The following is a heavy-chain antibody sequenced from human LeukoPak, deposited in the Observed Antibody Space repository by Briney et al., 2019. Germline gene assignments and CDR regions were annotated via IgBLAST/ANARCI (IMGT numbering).Heavy chain of an antibody. D-gene: IGHD3-10*01. V-gene: IGHV1-69*13. Sequence: SVKASCKASGGTFSSYAISWVRQAPGQGLEWMGGIIPIFGTANYAQKFQGRVTITADESTSTAYMELSSLRSEDTAVYYCASPITMVRGPTPLYYGMDVWGKGTTVTVSS. CDR3: ASPITMVRGPTPLYYGMDV. CDR2: IIPIFGTA. J-gene: IGHJ6*04. CDR1: GGTFSSYA.